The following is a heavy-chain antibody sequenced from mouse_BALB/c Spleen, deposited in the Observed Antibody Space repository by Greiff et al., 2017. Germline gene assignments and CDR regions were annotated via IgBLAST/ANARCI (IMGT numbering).Heavy chain of an antibody. Sequence: EVQRVESGGGLVQPGGSRKLSCAASGFTFSSFGMHWVRQAPEKGLEWVAYISSGSSTIYYADTVKGRFTISRDNPKNTLFLQMTSLRSEDTAMYYCASITTVGYWGQGTTLTVSS. D-gene: IGHD1-1*01. CDR2: ISSGSSTI. CDR3: ASITTVGY. V-gene: IGHV5-17*02. CDR1: GFTFSSFG. J-gene: IGHJ2*01.